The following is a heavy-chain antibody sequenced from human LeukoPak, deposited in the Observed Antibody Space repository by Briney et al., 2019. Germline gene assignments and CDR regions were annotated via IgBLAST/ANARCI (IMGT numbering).Heavy chain of an antibody. J-gene: IGHJ4*02. D-gene: IGHD6-19*01. Sequence: GGSLRLSCAASGFTFDDYTMHWVRQAPGKGLEWVSLISWDGGSTYYADSVKGRFTISRDNSKNSPYLQMNSLRTEDTALYYCAKDMEVGSGWYYFDYWGQGTLVTVSS. CDR2: ISWDGGST. CDR1: GFTFDDYT. CDR3: AKDMEVGSGWYYFDY. V-gene: IGHV3-43*01.